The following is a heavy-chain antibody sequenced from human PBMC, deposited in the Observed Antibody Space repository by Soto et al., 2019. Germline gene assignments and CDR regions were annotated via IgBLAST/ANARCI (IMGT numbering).Heavy chain of an antibody. CDR3: ASGYNYGYYWFDS. CDR1: GCSINNYY. CDR2: SHYSGST. Sequence: PSETLSLTCTVSGCSINNYYWSWIRQPPGKGLEWIGYSHYSGSTNYNPSLKSRITISVDTSRNQFSLRLTSVTAADTAVYYCASGYNYGYYWFDSWGQGSLVTVSS. V-gene: IGHV4-59*01. J-gene: IGHJ5*01. D-gene: IGHD5-18*01.